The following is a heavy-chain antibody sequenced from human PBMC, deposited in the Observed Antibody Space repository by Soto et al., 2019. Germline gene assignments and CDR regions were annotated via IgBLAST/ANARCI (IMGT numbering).Heavy chain of an antibody. Sequence: SETLSLTSAVSGGSISSGCYSWSWIRQPPGKGLEWIGYIHHSGSTYNNPTLKSRVTISVARTKNTLSLKLSSVTAAATAVYYCVRSVRVEPNESNCIDPWGQGTLVTVSS. D-gene: IGHD1-1*01. CDR2: IHHSGST. CDR3: VRSVRVEPNESNCIDP. V-gene: IGHV4-30-2*01. CDR1: GGSISSGCYS. J-gene: IGHJ5*02.